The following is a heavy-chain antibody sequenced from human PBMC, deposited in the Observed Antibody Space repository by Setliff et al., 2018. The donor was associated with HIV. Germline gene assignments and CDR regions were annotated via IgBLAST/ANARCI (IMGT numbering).Heavy chain of an antibody. CDR2: INWNGVTT. CDR3: AKNLFSSRWSPLDY. Sequence: GGSLRLSCAASGFTVDNYGMSWVRQSPGKGLEWVSTINWNGVTTYYADSVKGRFTISRDNAKNSPYLQMNSLRSEDSAVYYCAKNLFSSRWSPLDYWGQGTLVTVSS. CDR1: GFTVDNYG. V-gene: IGHV3-20*04. D-gene: IGHD6-13*01. J-gene: IGHJ4*02.